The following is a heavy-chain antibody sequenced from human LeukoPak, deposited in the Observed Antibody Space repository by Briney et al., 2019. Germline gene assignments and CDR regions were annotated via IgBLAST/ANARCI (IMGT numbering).Heavy chain of an antibody. Sequence: GGSLRLSCAASGFSFSNYAMTWVRQVPGKGLEWVSLISGSGDGTYYADSVKGRFTISRDNSKNTLYLQMNSLRAEDTAVYYCAKDRFMTESYYFDYWGQGTLVTVSS. CDR3: AKDRFMTESYYFDY. CDR1: GFSFSNYA. CDR2: ISGSGDGT. J-gene: IGHJ4*02. D-gene: IGHD3-16*01. V-gene: IGHV3-23*01.